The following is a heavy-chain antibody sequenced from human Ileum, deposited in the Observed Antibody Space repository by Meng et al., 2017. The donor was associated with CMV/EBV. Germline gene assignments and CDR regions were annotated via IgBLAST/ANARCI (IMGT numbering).Heavy chain of an antibody. CDR2: IRYDGSNK. J-gene: IGHJ6*02. CDR1: GFTFSDYA. CDR3: AREVVPPRRMDV. V-gene: IGHV3-30*02. Sequence: GGSLRLSCAASGFTFSDYAMHWVRQAPGKGLEWVAFIRYDGSNKYYADSVKGRFTISRDNSKNTLYLQMNSLRAEDTAVYYCAREVVPPRRMDVWGQGTTVTVSS. D-gene: IGHD2-2*01.